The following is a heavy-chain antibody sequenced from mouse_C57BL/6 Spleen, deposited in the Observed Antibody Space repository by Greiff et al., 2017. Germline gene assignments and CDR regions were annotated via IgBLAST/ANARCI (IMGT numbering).Heavy chain of an antibody. V-gene: IGHV1-59*01. D-gene: IGHD2-2*01. CDR2: IDPSDSYT. J-gene: IGHJ3*01. CDR1: GYTFTSYW. CDR3: ARGDGYDAY. Sequence: QVQLQQPGAELVRPGTSVKLSCKASGYTFTSYWMHWVKQRPGQGLEWIGVIDPSDSYTNYNQKFKGKATLTVDTSSSTAYMQLSSLTSEDSAVYYCARGDGYDAYWGQGTLVTVSA.